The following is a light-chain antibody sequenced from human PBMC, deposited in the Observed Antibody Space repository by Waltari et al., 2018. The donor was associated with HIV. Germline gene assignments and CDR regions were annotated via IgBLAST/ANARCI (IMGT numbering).Light chain of an antibody. CDR1: QSLLQSNGYNY. Sequence: DIVMTQHSLSLSVSPGEPASISCTSSQSLLQSNGYNYLDWYLQKPGQSPQLLIYLGSHRASGVPDRFSGSVSGTDFTLKISRVAAEDVGIYFCMQSLQTPYTFGRGTKLEIK. V-gene: IGKV2-28*01. CDR2: LGS. CDR3: MQSLQTPYT. J-gene: IGKJ2*01.